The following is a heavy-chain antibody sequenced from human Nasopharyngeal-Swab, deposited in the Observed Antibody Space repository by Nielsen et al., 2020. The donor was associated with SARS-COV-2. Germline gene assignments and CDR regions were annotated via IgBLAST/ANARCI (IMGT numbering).Heavy chain of an antibody. V-gene: IGHV3-23*01. Sequence: GESLKISCAASGFTFSSYAMSWVRQAPGKGLEWVSAISGSGGSTYYADSVKGRFTISRDDSKNTLYLQMNSLRAEDTAVYYCAKEETATIAYYWGQGTLVTVSS. D-gene: IGHD5-24*01. CDR3: AKEETATIAYY. J-gene: IGHJ4*02. CDR2: ISGSGGST. CDR1: GFTFSSYA.